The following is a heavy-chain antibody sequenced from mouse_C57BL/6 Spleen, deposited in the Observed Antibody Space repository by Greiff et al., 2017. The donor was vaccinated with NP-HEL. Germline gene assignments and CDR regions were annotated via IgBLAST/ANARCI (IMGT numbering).Heavy chain of an antibody. V-gene: IGHV1-82*01. J-gene: IGHJ1*03. CDR2: IYPGDGDT. Sequence: QVQLQQSGPELVKPGASVKISCKASGSAFSSSWMNWVKQRPGRGLEWIGRIYPGDGDTNYNGKFKGKATLTADKSSSTAYMQLSSLTSEDSAVYFCANIYDGYYDWYCDVWGTGTTVTVSS. D-gene: IGHD2-3*01. CDR1: GSAFSSSW. CDR3: ANIYDGYYDWYCDV.